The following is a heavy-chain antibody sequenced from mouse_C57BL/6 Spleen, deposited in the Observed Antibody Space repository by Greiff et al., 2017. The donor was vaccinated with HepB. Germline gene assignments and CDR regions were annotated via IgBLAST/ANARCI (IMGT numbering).Heavy chain of an antibody. CDR1: GFTFSDYG. D-gene: IGHD1-1*01. V-gene: IGHV5-17*01. Sequence: DVMLVESGGGLVKPGGSLKLSCAASGFTFSDYGMHWVRQAPEKGLEWVAYISSGSSTIYYADTVKGRFTISRDNAKNTLFLQMTSLRSEDTAMYYCARQTTVVAPGFAYWGQGTLVTVSA. CDR3: ARQTTVVAPGFAY. CDR2: ISSGSSTI. J-gene: IGHJ3*01.